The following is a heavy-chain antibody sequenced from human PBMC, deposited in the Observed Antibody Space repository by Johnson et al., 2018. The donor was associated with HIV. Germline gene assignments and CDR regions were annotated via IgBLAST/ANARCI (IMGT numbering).Heavy chain of an antibody. D-gene: IGHD3-22*01. V-gene: IGHV3-30-3*01. CDR1: GFTFNSYA. J-gene: IGHJ3*02. CDR3: TTGHYYDSSGDAFDI. Sequence: VQLVESGGGVVQPGRSLRLSCAASGFTFNSYAMHWVRQAPGKGLEWVAVISYDGSNKYQKDSVKGRFTISRDNSKNTLYLQMNSLRVEDTAVYYCTTGHYYDSSGDAFDIWGQGTMVTVSS. CDR2: ISYDGSNK.